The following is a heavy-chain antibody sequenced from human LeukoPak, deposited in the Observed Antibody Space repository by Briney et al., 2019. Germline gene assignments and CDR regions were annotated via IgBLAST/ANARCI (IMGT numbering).Heavy chain of an antibody. CDR1: GFSVTNAW. J-gene: IGHJ4*02. CDR2: LKSKTDGGTT. D-gene: IGHD3-16*02. Sequence: GGSLRLSCAASGFSVTNAWMSWVRQAPGKGLEWVGRLKSKTDGGTTDYAAPVKGRFTMSRDNSKNTLYLQMNSLKAEDTAKYYCTTVRVNDYVWGSYRYSYFDYWGQGILVTVSS. CDR3: TTVRVNDYVWGSYRYSYFDY. V-gene: IGHV3-15*01.